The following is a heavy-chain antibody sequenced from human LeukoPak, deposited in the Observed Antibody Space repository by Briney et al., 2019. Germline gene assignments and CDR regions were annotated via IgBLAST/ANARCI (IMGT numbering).Heavy chain of an antibody. J-gene: IGHJ2*01. V-gene: IGHV3-23*01. CDR3: ARLPTNDWYFDL. D-gene: IGHD1-1*01. Sequence: PGGSLRLSCAASGSTFSSYAMSWVRQAPGKGLEWVSAISGSGGSTYYADSVKGRFTISRDNAKNSLYLQMNSLGAEDTAVYYCARLPTNDWYFDLWGRGTLVTVSS. CDR1: GSTFSSYA. CDR2: ISGSGGST.